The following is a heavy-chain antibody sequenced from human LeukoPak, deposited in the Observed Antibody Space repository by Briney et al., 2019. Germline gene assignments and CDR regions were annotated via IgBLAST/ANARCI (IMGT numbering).Heavy chain of an antibody. Sequence: ASVTVSCKASGYTFTGYYMHWVRQAPGQGLEWMGWINPNSGGTNYAQKFQGRVTMTRDTSISTAYMELSRLRSDDTAVYYCARDLDYSNGWFDPWGQGTLVTVSS. CDR2: INPNSGGT. CDR1: GYTFTGYY. D-gene: IGHD4-11*01. J-gene: IGHJ5*02. CDR3: ARDLDYSNGWFDP. V-gene: IGHV1-2*02.